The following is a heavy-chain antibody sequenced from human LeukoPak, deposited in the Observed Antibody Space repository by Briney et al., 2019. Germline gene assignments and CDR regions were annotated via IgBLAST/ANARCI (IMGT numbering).Heavy chain of an antibody. V-gene: IGHV1-18*01. D-gene: IGHD3-16*02. CDR1: GYTFTSYG. J-gene: IGHJ4*02. CDR3: ARVMITFGGVIPSGYFDY. CDR2: ISAYNGNT. Sequence: ASVKVSCKASGYTFTSYGISWVRQAPGQGLEWMGWISAYNGNTNYAQKLQGRITMTTDTSTSTAYMELRSLRSDDTAVYYCARVMITFGGVIPSGYFDYWGQGTLVTVSS.